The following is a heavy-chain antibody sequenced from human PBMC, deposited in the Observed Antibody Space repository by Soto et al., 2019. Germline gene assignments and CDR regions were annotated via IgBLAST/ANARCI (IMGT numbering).Heavy chain of an antibody. Sequence: AGGSLRLSCAASGVTCSRYPMHLVRQAPGKGLEWMAAISYDDGRNKYYAAPVKGRFAISRDDSKNMVYLQMNSLKTEDTGIYYCTTDSYSTMIVVRFDYWGHGTLVTVSS. J-gene: IGHJ4*01. CDR3: TTDSYSTMIVVRFDY. D-gene: IGHD3-22*01. CDR1: GVTCSRYP. V-gene: IGHV3-30*09. CDR2: ISYDDGRNK.